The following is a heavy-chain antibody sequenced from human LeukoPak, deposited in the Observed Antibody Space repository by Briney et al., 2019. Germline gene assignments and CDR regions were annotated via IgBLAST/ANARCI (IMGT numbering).Heavy chain of an antibody. V-gene: IGHV3-23*01. CDR2: ISGSGGST. D-gene: IGHD2-2*01. Sequence: PGGSLRLSCAASGFTFSSYAMSWVRQAPGKGLEWVPGISGSGGSTYYADSVKGRFTISRDNSKNTLYLQMNSLRAEDTAVYYCAKGRRPDIVVVPPARHFDYWGQGTLVTVSS. CDR3: AKGRRPDIVVVPPARHFDY. CDR1: GFTFSSYA. J-gene: IGHJ4*02.